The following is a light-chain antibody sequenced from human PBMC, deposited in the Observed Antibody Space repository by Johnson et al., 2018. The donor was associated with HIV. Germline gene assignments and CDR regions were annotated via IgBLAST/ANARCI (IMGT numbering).Light chain of an antibody. Sequence: QPVLTQPPSVSAAPGQKVTISCSGSSSNIGNNYVSWYQQLPGTAPKLLIYDNNKRPSGIPDRFSGSKSGTSATLGITGLQTGDEADYYCGTWDSRLSAGLDVFGTGTKVTVL. V-gene: IGLV1-51*01. J-gene: IGLJ1*01. CDR3: GTWDSRLSAGLDV. CDR1: SSNIGNNY. CDR2: DNN.